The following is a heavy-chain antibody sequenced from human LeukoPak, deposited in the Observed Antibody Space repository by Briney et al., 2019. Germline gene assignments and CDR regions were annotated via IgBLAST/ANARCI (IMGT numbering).Heavy chain of an antibody. CDR3: ARDGAYCGGDCSLVSPLDY. J-gene: IGHJ4*02. Sequence: GGSLRLSCGASGFSFSSFGMHWVRQAPGKGLEWVAVMWFDGSERYYAESVKGRFSISRDNSKNTVFLQMNSLRAEDTALYFCARDGAYCGGDCSLVSPLDYWGQGTLVTVSS. CDR1: GFSFSSFG. V-gene: IGHV3-33*01. D-gene: IGHD2-21*02. CDR2: MWFDGSER.